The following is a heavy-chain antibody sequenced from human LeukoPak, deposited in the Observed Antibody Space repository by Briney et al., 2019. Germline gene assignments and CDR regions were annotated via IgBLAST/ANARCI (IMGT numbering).Heavy chain of an antibody. J-gene: IGHJ6*03. D-gene: IGHD3-3*01. CDR1: GYTFTGYY. V-gene: IGHV1-2*02. Sequence: ASVKVSCKASGYTFTGYYMHWVRQPPGQGLEWMGWIKPNRGGTNYAQECEGRVTMTRETSISTAYMELSRLRSDDTAVYYCARDGSGITIFGVVIYDYYYYYMDVWGKGTTVTVSS. CDR3: ARDGSGITIFGVVIYDYYYYYMDV. CDR2: IKPNRGGT.